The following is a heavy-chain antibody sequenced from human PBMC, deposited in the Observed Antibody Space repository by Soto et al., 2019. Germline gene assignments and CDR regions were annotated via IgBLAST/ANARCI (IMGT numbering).Heavy chain of an antibody. CDR3: ARPLEAYYYDSSGYGYNWFDP. J-gene: IGHJ5*02. D-gene: IGHD3-22*01. CDR1: GGSISSSSYY. V-gene: IGHV4-39*01. CDR2: IYYSGST. Sequence: SETLSLTCTVSGGSISSSSYYWGWIRQPPGKGLEWIGSIYYSGSTYYNPSLKSRVTISVDASKNQFSLKLSSVTAADTAVYYCARPLEAYYYDSSGYGYNWFDPWGQGTLVTVSS.